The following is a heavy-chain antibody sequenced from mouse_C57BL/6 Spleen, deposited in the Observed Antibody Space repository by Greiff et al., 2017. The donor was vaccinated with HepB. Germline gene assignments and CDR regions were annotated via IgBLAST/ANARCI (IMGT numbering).Heavy chain of an antibody. CDR3: ARRERSYYGSSYLYFDY. V-gene: IGHV5-12*01. D-gene: IGHD1-1*01. CDR1: GFTFSDYY. CDR2: ISNGGGST. J-gene: IGHJ2*01. Sequence: DVKLVESGGGLVQPGGSLKLSCAASGFTFSDYYMYWVRQTPEKRLEWVAYISNGGGSTYYPDTVKGRFTISRDNAKNTLYLQMSRLKSEDTAMYYCARRERSYYGSSYLYFDYWGQGTTLTVSS.